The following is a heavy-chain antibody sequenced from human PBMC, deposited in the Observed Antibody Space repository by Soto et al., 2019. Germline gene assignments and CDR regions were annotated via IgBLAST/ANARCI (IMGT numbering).Heavy chain of an antibody. CDR1: GGTFSSYA. Sequence: SVKVSCKASGGTFSSYAISWVRQAPGQGLEWMGGIIPIFGTANYAQKFQGRVTITADKSTSTAYMELSSLRSEDTAVYYCARVVAGTRGFAYYYGMDVWGQGTTVTVSS. CDR3: ARVVAGTRGFAYYYGMDV. D-gene: IGHD6-19*01. CDR2: IIPIFGTA. J-gene: IGHJ6*02. V-gene: IGHV1-69*06.